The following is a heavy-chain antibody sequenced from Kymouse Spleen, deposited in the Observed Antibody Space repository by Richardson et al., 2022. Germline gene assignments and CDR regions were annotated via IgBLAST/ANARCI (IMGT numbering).Heavy chain of an antibody. CDR3: ARQGTMVRGVPLYYYYYGMDV. J-gene: IGHJ6*02. CDR2: IYPGDSDT. V-gene: IGHV5-51*01. CDR1: GYSFTSYW. Sequence: EVQLVQSGAEVKKPGESLKISCKGSGYSFTSYWIGWVRQMPGKGLEWMGIIYPGDSDTRYSPSFQGQVTISADKSISTAYLQWSSLKASDTAMYYCARQGTMVRGVPLYYYYYGMDVWGQGTTVTVSS. D-gene: IGHD3-10*01.